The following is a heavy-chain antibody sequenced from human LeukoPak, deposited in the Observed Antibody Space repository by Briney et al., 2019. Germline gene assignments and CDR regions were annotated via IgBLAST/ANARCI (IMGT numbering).Heavy chain of an antibody. J-gene: IGHJ6*02. CDR2: ISSSSSYI. Sequence: GGSLRLSCAASGFPFSSYSMDWVRQAPGKGLEWVSFISSSSSYIYYADSVKGRFTISRDNSKNTLYLQMNSLRAEDTAVYYCATSHSGYDSYYYYGMDVWGQGTTVTVSS. D-gene: IGHD5-12*01. CDR3: ATSHSGYDSYYYYGMDV. V-gene: IGHV3-21*01. CDR1: GFPFSSYS.